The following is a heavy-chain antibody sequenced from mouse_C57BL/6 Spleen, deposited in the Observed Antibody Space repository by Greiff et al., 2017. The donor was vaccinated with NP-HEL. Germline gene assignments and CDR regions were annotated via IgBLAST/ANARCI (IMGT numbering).Heavy chain of an antibody. CDR1: GFSLTSYG. Sequence: VKLVESGPGLVQPSQSLSITCTVSGFSLTSYGVHWVRQSPGKGLEWLGVIWRGGSTDYNAAFISRLSISKDNSKSQVFFKMNSLQADDTAIYYCAIHYYGSSYDAMDYWGQGTSVTVSS. D-gene: IGHD1-1*01. J-gene: IGHJ4*01. CDR3: AIHYYGSSYDAMDY. CDR2: IWRGGST. V-gene: IGHV2-2*01.